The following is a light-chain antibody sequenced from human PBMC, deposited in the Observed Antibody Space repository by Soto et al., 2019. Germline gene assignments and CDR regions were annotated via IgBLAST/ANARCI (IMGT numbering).Light chain of an antibody. J-gene: IGLJ2*01. CDR2: LNSDGSL. CDR3: QTLGNGIVV. V-gene: IGLV4-69*01. CDR1: SGHSSYA. Sequence: QLVLTQSPSASASLGASVKLTCTRSSGHSSYALAWHQQQPEKGPRYLMKLNSDGSLSKGDGIPDRFSGSSSGAERYLTISSLQSEDEADYYCQTLGNGIVVFGGGTKLTVL.